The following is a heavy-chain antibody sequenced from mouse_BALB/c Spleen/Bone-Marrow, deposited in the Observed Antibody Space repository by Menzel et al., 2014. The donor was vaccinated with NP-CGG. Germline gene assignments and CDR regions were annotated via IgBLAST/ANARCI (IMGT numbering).Heavy chain of an antibody. V-gene: IGHV1-5*01. J-gene: IGHJ2*03. CDR1: GYSFTSYW. CDR3: TRSITTAVEFDY. D-gene: IGHD1-1*01. Sequence: EVQLVESGTVLARPGASVKMSCKASGYSFTSYWMYWIKQRPGQGLEWIGAIYPGNSGTSYNQNFKGKAKLTAVTSASTAYMEPSSLTNEDSAVYYCTRSITTAVEFDYWGQGTSLTVSS. CDR2: IYPGNSGT.